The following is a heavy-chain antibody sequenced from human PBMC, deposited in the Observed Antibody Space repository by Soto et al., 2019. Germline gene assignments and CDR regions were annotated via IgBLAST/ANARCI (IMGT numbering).Heavy chain of an antibody. V-gene: IGHV3-23*01. CDR3: ATPSSSWYPFDY. CDR1: GFTFSSYA. D-gene: IGHD6-13*01. J-gene: IGHJ4*02. CDR2: ISGSGGST. Sequence: EVQLLESGGGLVQPGGSLRLSCAASGFTFSSYAMSWVRQAPGKGLEWVSAISGSGGSTYYADSVKGRFTISRDNSKNTLYLQMNSLRAEDTDVYYCATPSSSWYPFDYWGQGTLVTVSS.